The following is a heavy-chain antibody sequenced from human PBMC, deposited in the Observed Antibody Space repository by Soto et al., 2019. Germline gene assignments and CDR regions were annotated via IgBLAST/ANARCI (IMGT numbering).Heavy chain of an antibody. D-gene: IGHD6-19*01. V-gene: IGHV3-23*01. CDR3: AKGSSGAVAGTWFDY. Sequence: GGSLRLSCAASGFTFSSYAMSWVRQAPGKGLEGVSAISGSGGSTYYADSVKGRFTISRDNSKNTLYLQMNSLRAEDTAVYYCAKGSSGAVAGTWFDYWGQGTLVTVPQ. J-gene: IGHJ5*01. CDR1: GFTFSSYA. CDR2: ISGSGGST.